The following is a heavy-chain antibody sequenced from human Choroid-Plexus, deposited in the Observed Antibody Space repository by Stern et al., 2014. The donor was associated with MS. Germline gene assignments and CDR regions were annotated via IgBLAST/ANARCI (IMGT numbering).Heavy chain of an antibody. CDR1: GFTFGSCA. CDR2: VSYGGSNK. D-gene: IGHD2/OR15-2a*01. CDR3: AKDRQYLTYFFDH. V-gene: IGHV3-30*18. Sequence: VQLVESGGGVVQPGRPLRLSCVASGFTFGSCAMHWVRQAPGKGLEWVACVSYGGSNKYYADSVKGRFTISRDNSQNTLYMQMSSLRPEDTAVYYCAKDRQYLTYFFDHWGQGSLVTVSS. J-gene: IGHJ5*02.